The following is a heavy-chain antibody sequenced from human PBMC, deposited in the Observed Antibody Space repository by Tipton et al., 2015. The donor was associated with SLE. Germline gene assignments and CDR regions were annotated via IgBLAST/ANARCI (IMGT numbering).Heavy chain of an antibody. J-gene: IGHJ4*02. CDR3: AKGDPIRADY. CDR2: IRYDGSNK. CDR1: GFTFSSYG. V-gene: IGHV3-30*02. Sequence: SLRLSCAASGFTFSSYGMHWVRQAPGKGLEWVAFIRYDGSNKYYADSVKGRFTISRDNSKNTLYRQMNSLIAGDTAVYYCAKGDPIRADYWGQGALVTVSS.